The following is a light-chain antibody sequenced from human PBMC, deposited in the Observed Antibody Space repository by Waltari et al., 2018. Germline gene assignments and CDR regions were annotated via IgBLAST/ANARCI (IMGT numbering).Light chain of an antibody. CDR2: EVD. J-gene: IGLJ2*01. CDR1: SSAVGRSAL. V-gene: IGLV2-23*02. Sequence: SALTHPASVSASPRPSTTISCTGRSSAVGRSALLAWYQQHPGKAPHLLIYEVDKRPSGVSYRFSGSKSGNAASLTISGLQAEDEAHYFCSSYTYGGPWVFGGGTLLTVL. CDR3: SSYTYGGPWV.